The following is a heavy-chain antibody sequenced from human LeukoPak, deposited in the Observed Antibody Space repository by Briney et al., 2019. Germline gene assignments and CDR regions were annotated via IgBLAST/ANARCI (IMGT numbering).Heavy chain of an antibody. CDR1: GYTFTSYD. Sequence: ASVKVSCKASGYTFTSYDINWVRQATGQGLEWMGWMNPNSGGTNYAQKFQGRVTMTRDTSISTAYMELSRLRSDDTAVYYCARTVGAADWYFDLWGRGTLVTVSS. J-gene: IGHJ2*01. CDR3: ARTVGAADWYFDL. V-gene: IGHV1-2*02. D-gene: IGHD2-15*01. CDR2: MNPNSGGT.